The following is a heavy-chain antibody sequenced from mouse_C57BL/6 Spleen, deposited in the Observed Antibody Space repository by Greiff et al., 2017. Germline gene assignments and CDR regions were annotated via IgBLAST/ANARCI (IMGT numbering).Heavy chain of an antibody. J-gene: IGHJ2*01. V-gene: IGHV1-64*01. CDR1: GYTFTSYW. CDR2: IHPNSGRT. CDR3: AKGELRLRFFDY. D-gene: IGHD3-2*02. Sequence: QVQLQQPGAELVKPGASVKLSCKASGYTFTSYWMHWVKQRPGQGLEWIGMIHPNSGRTNYNEKFKSKATLTVDKSSSTAYMQLSSLTSEDSAVYYCAKGELRLRFFDYWGQGNTLTVSS.